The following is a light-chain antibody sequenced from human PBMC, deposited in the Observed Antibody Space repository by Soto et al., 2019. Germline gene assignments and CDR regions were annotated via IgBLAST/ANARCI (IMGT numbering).Light chain of an antibody. CDR1: QSVSSN. Sequence: EIVMTQSPATLSVSPGERATLSCRASQSVSSNLAWYQQKPGQAPRLLIYGASTRATGIPARFSGSGSGTEFTLTISSLQSEDFAVYYCHQYHNWPWTFGQGTKVEIK. V-gene: IGKV3-15*01. CDR2: GAS. CDR3: HQYHNWPWT. J-gene: IGKJ1*01.